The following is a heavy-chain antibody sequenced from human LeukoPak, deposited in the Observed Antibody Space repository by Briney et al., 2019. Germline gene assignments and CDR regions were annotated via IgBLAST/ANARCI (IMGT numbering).Heavy chain of an antibody. V-gene: IGHV3-23*01. D-gene: IGHD2-15*01. CDR3: AKNGDRGAYCSGGGCYPYFYYYMDV. Sequence: GGSLRLSCAASGFTFSSYGMSWVRQAPGKGLEWVSAINTSGGSTYYADSVKGRFTISRDNSKNTLYLQMNSLRAEDTAIYYCAKNGDRGAYCSGGGCYPYFYYYMDVWGKGTTVTISS. CDR1: GFTFSSYG. J-gene: IGHJ6*03. CDR2: INTSGGST.